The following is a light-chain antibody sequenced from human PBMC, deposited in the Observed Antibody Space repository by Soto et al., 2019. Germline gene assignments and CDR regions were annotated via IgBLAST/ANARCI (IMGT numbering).Light chain of an antibody. CDR2: GAY. V-gene: IGKV3D-15*01. Sequence: EIVMTQSPAPLSVSPGERDPTSCRSSQSVSSNLAWYQQKPGQAPRLLISGAYTRATGIPDSFSGSRSGTDFTLTISSLEPEDFAVYYCQQRSHWPPWTFGQGTKVDIK. CDR1: QSVSSN. J-gene: IGKJ1*01. CDR3: QQRSHWPPWT.